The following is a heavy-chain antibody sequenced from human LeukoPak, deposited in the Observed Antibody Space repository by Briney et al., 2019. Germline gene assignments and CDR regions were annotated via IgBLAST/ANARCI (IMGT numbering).Heavy chain of an antibody. CDR3: ARDVAAAGTWHWFDP. CDR2: IYHSGST. V-gene: IGHV4-38-2*02. J-gene: IGHJ5*02. CDR1: GYSISSGYY. Sequence: SETLSLTCTVSGYSISSGYYWGWIRQPPGKGLEWIGSIYHSGSTYYNPSLKSRVTISVDTSKNQFSLKLSSVTAADTAVYYCARDVAAAGTWHWFDPWGQGTLVTVSS. D-gene: IGHD6-13*01.